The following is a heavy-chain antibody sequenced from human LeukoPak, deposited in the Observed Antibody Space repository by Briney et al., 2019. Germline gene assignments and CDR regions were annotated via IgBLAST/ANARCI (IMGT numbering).Heavy chain of an antibody. D-gene: IGHD6-19*01. J-gene: IGHJ4*02. CDR1: GLIFSDHY. CDR3: ARDIAYSSGWYYFDY. Sequence: PGGSLRLSCEASGLIFSDHYMTWIRQAPGKGLEWVSYISSGGTAIYYADSVKGRFTISKDNSKNSLYLQMNSLRAEDTAVYYCARDIAYSSGWYYFDYWGQGTLVTVSS. CDR2: ISSGGTAI. V-gene: IGHV3-11*04.